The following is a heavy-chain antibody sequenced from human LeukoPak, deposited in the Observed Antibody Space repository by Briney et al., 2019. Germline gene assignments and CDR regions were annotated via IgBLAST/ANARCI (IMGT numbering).Heavy chain of an antibody. V-gene: IGHV1-69*06. CDR2: IIPIFGTA. D-gene: IGHD6-19*01. CDR1: GGTFSSYG. J-gene: IGHJ4*02. Sequence: ASVKVPCKASGGTFSSYGISWVRQAPGQGLEWMGGIIPIFGTAYYAQNFHDRVTITADKSTSTAYMELSSLRSEDTAVYYCASSNIAVAVPTYIDYWGQGTLVTVSS. CDR3: ASSNIAVAVPTYIDY.